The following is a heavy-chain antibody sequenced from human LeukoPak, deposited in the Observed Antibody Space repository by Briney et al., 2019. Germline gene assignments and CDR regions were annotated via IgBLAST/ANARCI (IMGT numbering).Heavy chain of an antibody. J-gene: IGHJ4*02. V-gene: IGHV4-31*03. Sequence: SQTLSLTCTVSGGSISSGGYYWSWIRQHPGKGLEWIGYIYYSGSTNYNPSLKSRVTISVDTSKNQFSLKLSSVTAADTAVYYCARFSLGYCSGGSCYGTHPFDYWGQGTLVTVSS. CDR2: IYYSGST. D-gene: IGHD2-15*01. CDR1: GGSISSGGYY. CDR3: ARFSLGYCSGGSCYGTHPFDY.